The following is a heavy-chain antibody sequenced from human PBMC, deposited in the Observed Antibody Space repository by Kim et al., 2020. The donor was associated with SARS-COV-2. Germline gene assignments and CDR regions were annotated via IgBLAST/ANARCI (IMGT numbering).Heavy chain of an antibody. Sequence: GGSLRLSCEASGFTFSDLYMTWVRQPPGKGLEWVSCCSNRTNNKNTADSASGRGTFTIAKDDTKHSLYLQMNSPEAEDTAVYACASGGTNTYDFDS. CDR2: CSNRTNNKNT. V-gene: IGHV3-72*01. CDR1: GFTFSDLY. D-gene: IGHD1-7*01. CDR3: ASGGTNTYDFDS. J-gene: IGHJ5*01.